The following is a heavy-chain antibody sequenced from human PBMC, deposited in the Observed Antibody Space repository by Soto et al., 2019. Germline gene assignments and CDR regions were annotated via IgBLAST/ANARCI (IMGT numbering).Heavy chain of an antibody. D-gene: IGHD2-15*01. CDR3: VRGGGGGLFDP. V-gene: IGHV3-11*06. CDR2: ISPGSRYP. Sequence: QVQLVESGGGLVPPGGSLRLSCAGSGFTFGDSYMSCIRQAPGTGLEWLSYISPGSRYPAYADSVKGRFTISRDNAKRSLYLQMMRLTAEDTAIYYCVRGGGGGLFDPWGPGTMVTVSS. J-gene: IGHJ5*02. CDR1: GFTFGDSY.